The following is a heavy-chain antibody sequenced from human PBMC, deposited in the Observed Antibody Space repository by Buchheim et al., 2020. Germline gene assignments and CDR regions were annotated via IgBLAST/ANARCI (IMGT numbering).Heavy chain of an antibody. Sequence: QVQLVESGGGVVQPGRSLRLSCAASGFTFSSYAMHWVRQAPGKGLEWVAVISYDGSNKYYADSVTGRFTISSHNSKNTLYLQMNSLRAEDTAVYYCARDRGIVVVNDAFDIWGQGT. CDR2: ISYDGSNK. D-gene: IGHD3-22*01. CDR1: GFTFSSYA. V-gene: IGHV3-30-3*01. J-gene: IGHJ3*02. CDR3: ARDRGIVVVNDAFDI.